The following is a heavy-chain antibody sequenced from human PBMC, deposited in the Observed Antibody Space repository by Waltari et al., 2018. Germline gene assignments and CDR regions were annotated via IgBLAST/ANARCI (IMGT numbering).Heavy chain of an antibody. D-gene: IGHD3-3*01. V-gene: IGHV3-11*01. CDR3: ARDGAIFGMILIPEYFQQ. CDR2: ISGSGTTT. CDR1: GFPFSHYY. Sequence: QVQLVESGGGLVKPGGSLSLSCAGSGFPFSHYYMSWIRQAPGKGLEWISYISGSGTTTYYADSEKGRFTISRDNAEASLYLQMNSLRAEDTAVYYCARDGAIFGMILIPEYFQQWGQGTLVTVSS. J-gene: IGHJ1*01.